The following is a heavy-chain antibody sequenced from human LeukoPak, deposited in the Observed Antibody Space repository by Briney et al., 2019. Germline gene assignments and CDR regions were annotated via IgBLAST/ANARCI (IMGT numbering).Heavy chain of an antibody. CDR3: ARVLGSSWDQYYYYGMDV. J-gene: IGHJ6*02. V-gene: IGHV3-20*01. CDR2: INWNGGST. Sequence: GGSLRLSCAASGFTFDDYGMSGVRQAPGTGLEWVSGINWNGGSTGYADSVKGRFTISRDNAKNSLYLQMNSLRAEDTALYHCARVLGSSWDQYYYYGMDVWGQGTTVTVSS. CDR1: GFTFDDYG. D-gene: IGHD6-13*01.